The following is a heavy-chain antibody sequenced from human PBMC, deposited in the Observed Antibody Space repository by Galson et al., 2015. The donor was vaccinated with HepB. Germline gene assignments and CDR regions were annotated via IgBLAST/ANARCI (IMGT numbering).Heavy chain of an antibody. CDR3: ARDLLAVASNYYYYYMDV. CDR2: TYYRSKWYN. D-gene: IGHD6-19*01. CDR1: GDSVSSNSAA. J-gene: IGHJ6*03. Sequence: CAISGDSVSSNSAAWNWIRQSPSRGLEWLGRTYYRSKWYNDYAVSVKSRITINPDTSKNQFSLQLNSVTPEDTAVYYCARDLLAVASNYYYYYMDVWGKGTTVTVSS. V-gene: IGHV6-1*01.